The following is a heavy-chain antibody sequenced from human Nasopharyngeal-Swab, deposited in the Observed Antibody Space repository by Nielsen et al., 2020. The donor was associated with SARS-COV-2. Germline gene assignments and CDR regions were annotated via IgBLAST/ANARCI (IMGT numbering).Heavy chain of an antibody. V-gene: IGHV3-7*02. D-gene: IGHD2-15*01. CDR3: ARAVHCSGDSCYWRYFDY. CDR2: INPDGSVK. J-gene: IGHJ4*02. Sequence: VRQMPGKGLEWVANINPDGSVKFYVDSVKGRFTISRDNAKNSLSLQMNSLRAEDTAIYYCARAVHCSGDSCYWRYFDYWGRGTLVTVSS.